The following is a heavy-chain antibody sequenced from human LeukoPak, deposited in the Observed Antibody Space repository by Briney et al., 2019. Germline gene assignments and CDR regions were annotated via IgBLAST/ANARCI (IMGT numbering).Heavy chain of an antibody. CDR2: IYSGGST. Sequence: GGSLRLSCAASGFTFSKYGMHWVRQAPGKGLEWVSVIYSGGSTYYADFVKGRFTISRDNSKNTLYLQMNSLRAEDTAVYYCARVKHDSSGYYVYWGQGTLVTVSS. CDR3: ARVKHDSSGYYVY. V-gene: IGHV3-53*01. D-gene: IGHD3-22*01. J-gene: IGHJ4*02. CDR1: GFTFSKYG.